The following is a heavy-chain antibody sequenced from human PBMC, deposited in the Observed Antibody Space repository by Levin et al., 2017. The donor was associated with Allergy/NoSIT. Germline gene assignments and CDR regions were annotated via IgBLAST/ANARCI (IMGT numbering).Heavy chain of an antibody. J-gene: IGHJ6*02. CDR1: GFTFDDYA. V-gene: IGHV3-43D*04. CDR3: TNGRRRAYYDFWSGYLVHYGMDV. CDR2: ISWDGGST. Sequence: LSLTCAASGFTFDDYAMHWVRQAPGKGLEWVSLISWDGGSTYYADSVKGRFTISRDNSKNSLYLQMNSLRAEDTALYYCTNGRRRAYYDFWSGYLVHYGMDVWGQGTTVTVSS. D-gene: IGHD3-3*01.